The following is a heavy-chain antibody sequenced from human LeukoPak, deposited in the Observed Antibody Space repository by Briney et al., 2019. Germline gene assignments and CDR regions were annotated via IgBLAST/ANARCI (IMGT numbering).Heavy chain of an antibody. D-gene: IGHD2-15*01. CDR1: GGSISSGGYF. CDR3: ARRGPAHAFDI. J-gene: IGHJ3*02. CDR2: IYYSGST. Sequence: PSETLSLTCTVSGGSISSGGYFWSWIRQHPGKGLEWIGYIYYSGSTNYNPSLKSRVTISVDTSRNQFSLKLKSVTAADTAVYYCARRGPAHAFDIWGQGTMVTVSS. V-gene: IGHV4-31*03.